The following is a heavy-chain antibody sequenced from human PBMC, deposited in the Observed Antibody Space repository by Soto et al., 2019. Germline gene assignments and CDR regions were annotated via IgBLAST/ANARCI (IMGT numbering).Heavy chain of an antibody. CDR3: ARGTASGWSYYYGMDV. Sequence: QVQLQQWGAGLLIPSETLSLTCAVYGASFTAYSWNWIRQPPGMGPEWIGEITHSGSTNYNPSLTGRVTMSVDTSKKHFSLKLSSVTAADTAVYYCARGTASGWSYYYGMDVWGQGTRVTVSS. CDR1: GASFTAYS. J-gene: IGHJ6*02. CDR2: ITHSGST. V-gene: IGHV4-34*01. D-gene: IGHD6-19*01.